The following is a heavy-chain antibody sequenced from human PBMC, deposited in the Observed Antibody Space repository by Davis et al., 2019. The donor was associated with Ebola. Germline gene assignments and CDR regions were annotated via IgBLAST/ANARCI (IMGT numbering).Heavy chain of an antibody. D-gene: IGHD3-10*01. CDR2: INAGNGNT. Sequence: ASVKVSCKASGYTFTSYAMHWVRQAPGQRLEWMGWINAGNGNTKYSQKFQGRVTMTTDTSTSTAYMELRSLRSDDTAVYYCARGITMVRGENWFDPWGQGTRVTVSS. V-gene: IGHV1-3*01. CDR3: ARGITMVRGENWFDP. J-gene: IGHJ5*02. CDR1: GYTFTSYA.